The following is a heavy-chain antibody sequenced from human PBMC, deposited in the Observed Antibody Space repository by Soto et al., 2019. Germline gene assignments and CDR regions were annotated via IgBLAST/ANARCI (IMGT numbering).Heavy chain of an antibody. CDR1: GGSISSCSYY. Sequence: LETLSRTCTVSGGSISSCSYYWGWIRQPPGKGLEWIGSIYYSGSTYYNPSLKSRVTISVDTSKNQFSLKLSSVTAADTAVYYCARLLSGYRFAYWGQGTLVTVSS. D-gene: IGHD5-12*01. J-gene: IGHJ4*02. CDR3: ARLLSGYRFAY. V-gene: IGHV4-39*01. CDR2: IYYSGST.